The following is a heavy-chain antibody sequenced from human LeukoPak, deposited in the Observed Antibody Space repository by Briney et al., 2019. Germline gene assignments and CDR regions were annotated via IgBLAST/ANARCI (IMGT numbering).Heavy chain of an antibody. Sequence: GRPLRLSCAASGFIFKNYGLHWVRQAPGKGLEWVAFISTESSSEHYTDSVKGRFTISRDNSKDTLYLQMGSLRVEDTALYYCARDGETNWGTWIYWGQGTLVTVSS. CDR3: ARDGETNWGTWIY. CDR1: GFIFKNYG. D-gene: IGHD7-27*01. CDR2: ISTESSSE. J-gene: IGHJ4*02. V-gene: IGHV3-33*05.